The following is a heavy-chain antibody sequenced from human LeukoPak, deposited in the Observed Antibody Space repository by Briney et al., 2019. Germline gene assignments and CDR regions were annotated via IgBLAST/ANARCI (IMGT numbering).Heavy chain of an antibody. CDR1: GGSISSYY. J-gene: IGHJ4*02. D-gene: IGHD3-22*01. Sequence: SETLSLTCTVSGGSISSYYRSWIRQPPGKGLEWIGYIYYSGSTNYNPSLKSRVTISVDTSKNQFSLKLSSVTAADTAVYCCARVNFPYYYDSSGYYYFDYWGQGTLVTVSS. CDR3: ARVNFPYYYDSSGYYYFDY. CDR2: IYYSGST. V-gene: IGHV4-59*01.